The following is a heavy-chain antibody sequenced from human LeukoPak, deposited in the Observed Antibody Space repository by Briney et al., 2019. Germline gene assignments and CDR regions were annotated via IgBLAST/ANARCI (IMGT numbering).Heavy chain of an antibody. Sequence: PGGSLRLSCAASGFTVSSNYMSWVRQAPGKGLEWVSVIYSGGSTYYADSVKGRFTISRDNSKNTLYLQMNSLRAEDTAVYYCARGVGSYVWGSYRYIPYYFDYWGQRTLVTVSS. CDR1: GFTVSSNY. J-gene: IGHJ4*02. V-gene: IGHV3-53*01. CDR3: ARGVGSYVWGSYRYIPYYFDY. D-gene: IGHD3-16*02. CDR2: IYSGGST.